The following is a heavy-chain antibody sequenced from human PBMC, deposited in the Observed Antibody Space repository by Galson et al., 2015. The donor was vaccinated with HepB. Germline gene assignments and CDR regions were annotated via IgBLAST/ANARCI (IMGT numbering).Heavy chain of an antibody. CDR1: GYTFTSYY. Sequence: SVKVSCKASGYTFTSYYMHWVRQAPGQGLEWMGIINPGGGSTSYAQKFQGRVTMTRDTSTSTVYMELSSLRSEDTAVYYCARDSGSIAATGYGMDVWGQGTTVTVSS. CDR3: ARDSGSIAATGYGMDV. V-gene: IGHV1-46*03. J-gene: IGHJ6*02. D-gene: IGHD6-13*01. CDR2: INPGGGST.